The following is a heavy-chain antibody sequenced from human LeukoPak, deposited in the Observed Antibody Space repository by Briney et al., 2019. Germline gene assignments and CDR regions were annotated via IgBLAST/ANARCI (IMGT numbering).Heavy chain of an antibody. CDR1: GGSFSGYF. CDR3: ARGRPHYGSGIYYNY. D-gene: IGHD3-10*01. Sequence: SETLSLTCAVCGGSFSGYFWSWIRQPPGKGLEWIGEINHSGSTNYNPSLKSRVTISLDTSKNQFSLKLSSVTAADTAVYYCARGRPHYGSGIYYNYWGQGPLVTVPP. J-gene: IGHJ4*02. V-gene: IGHV4-34*01. CDR2: INHSGST.